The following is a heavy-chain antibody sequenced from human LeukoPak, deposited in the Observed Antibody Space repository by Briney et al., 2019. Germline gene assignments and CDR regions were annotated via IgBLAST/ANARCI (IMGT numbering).Heavy chain of an antibody. D-gene: IGHD3-10*01. J-gene: IGHJ4*02. Sequence: GGSLRLSCAASGFTFSSYAMHWVRQAPGKGLEYVSAISSNGGSTYYANSVKGRFTISRDNSKNTLYLQMGSLRAEDMAVYYCASGFLWFREPRFDYWGQGTLVTVSS. V-gene: IGHV3-64*01. CDR2: ISSNGGST. CDR1: GFTFSSYA. CDR3: ASGFLWFREPRFDY.